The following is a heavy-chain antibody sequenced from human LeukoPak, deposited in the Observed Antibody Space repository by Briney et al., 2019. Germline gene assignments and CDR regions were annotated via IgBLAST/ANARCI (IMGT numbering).Heavy chain of an antibody. J-gene: IGHJ5*02. Sequence: ASVKVSCKASGYTFTGYYMHWVRQAPGQGLEWMGWINPNSGGTNYAQKFQGRVTMTRDTSIGTAYMELSRLRSDDTAVYYCARDQISEYYYDSSGYVRFDPWGQGTLVTVSS. CDR1: GYTFTGYY. V-gene: IGHV1-2*02. D-gene: IGHD3-22*01. CDR3: ARDQISEYYYDSSGYVRFDP. CDR2: INPNSGGT.